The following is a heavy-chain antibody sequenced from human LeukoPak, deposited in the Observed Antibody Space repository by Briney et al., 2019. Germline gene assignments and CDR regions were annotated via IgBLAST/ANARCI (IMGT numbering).Heavy chain of an antibody. CDR1: GFTFSSYA. D-gene: IGHD2-15*01. J-gene: IGHJ5*02. CDR2: ISGSGGST. Sequence: GWSLRLSCAASGFTFSSYAMSWVRQAPGKGLEWVSAISGSGGSTYYADSVKGRFTISRDNSKNTLYLQMNSLRAEDTAVYYCAKERNWSVVAATLNWFDPWGQGTLVTVSS. CDR3: AKERNWSVVAATLNWFDP. V-gene: IGHV3-23*01.